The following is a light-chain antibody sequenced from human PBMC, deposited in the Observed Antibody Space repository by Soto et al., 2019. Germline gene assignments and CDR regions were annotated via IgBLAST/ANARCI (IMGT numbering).Light chain of an antibody. Sequence: DIPMTQSPSSLSASVGDRVTITCQASQDINNYVNWYRQTPGKAPELLIHDASNLETGVPSRFSGSGSGTDFTLTISRLQPEDIATYYCQQYDNLPITFGQGTRLEFK. V-gene: IGKV1-33*01. J-gene: IGKJ5*01. CDR1: QDINNY. CDR3: QQYDNLPIT. CDR2: DAS.